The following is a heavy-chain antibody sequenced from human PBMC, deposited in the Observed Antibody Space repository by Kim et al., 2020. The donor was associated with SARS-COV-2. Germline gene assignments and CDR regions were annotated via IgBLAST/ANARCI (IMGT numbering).Heavy chain of an antibody. D-gene: IGHD3-10*01. Sequence: SETLSLTCTVSGYSISSGYYWGWIRQPPGKGLEWIGSIYHSGSTYYNPSLKSRVTISVDTSKNQLSLKLSSVTAADTAVYYCARDPWFGKLVDWFDPWGQGTLVTVSS. CDR3: ARDPWFGKLVDWFDP. V-gene: IGHV4-38-2*02. CDR2: IYHSGST. CDR1: GYSISSGYY. J-gene: IGHJ5*02.